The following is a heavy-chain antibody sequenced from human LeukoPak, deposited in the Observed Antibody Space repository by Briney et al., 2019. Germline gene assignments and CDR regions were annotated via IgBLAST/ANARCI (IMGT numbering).Heavy chain of an antibody. CDR2: ISSSGSTI. D-gene: IGHD1-26*01. J-gene: IGHJ4*02. CDR3: ARLTSKIGAY. V-gene: IGHV3-48*03. Sequence: PGGSLRLSCAASGFTFSSYEMNWVRQAPGKGLEWVSYISSSGSTIFYADSVKRRFTISRDNAKNALYLQLNSLRADDTAVYYCARLTSKIGAYWGEGTLVTVSS. CDR1: GFTFSSYE.